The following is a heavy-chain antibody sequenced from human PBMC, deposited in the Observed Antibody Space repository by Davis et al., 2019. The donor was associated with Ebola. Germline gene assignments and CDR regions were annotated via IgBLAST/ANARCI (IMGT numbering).Heavy chain of an antibody. V-gene: IGHV1-2*02. Sequence: ASVKVSCKASGYTFIGYYIHWVRQAPGQGLEWMGWINPKSGGTNSAQKFQGRVTMTRDTSTTSVHMELSSLTSDDTAIYYCASGEFVDFWGQGTLVTVSS. D-gene: IGHD7-27*01. J-gene: IGHJ4*02. CDR2: INPKSGGT. CDR1: GYTFIGYY. CDR3: ASGEFVDF.